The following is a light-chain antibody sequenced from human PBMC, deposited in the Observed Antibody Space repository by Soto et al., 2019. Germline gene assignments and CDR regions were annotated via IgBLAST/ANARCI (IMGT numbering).Light chain of an antibody. CDR2: DVS. J-gene: IGLJ1*01. V-gene: IGLV2-14*01. Sequence: QSALTQPASVSGSPGQSLTISCTGISSDVGGYNYVSWYQQHPGKAPKLMIYDVSNRPSGVSNRFSGSKSGNTASLTISGLQAEDDADYYCSSYTSSSTGVFGTGTKLTVL. CDR3: SSYTSSSTGV. CDR1: SSDVGGYNY.